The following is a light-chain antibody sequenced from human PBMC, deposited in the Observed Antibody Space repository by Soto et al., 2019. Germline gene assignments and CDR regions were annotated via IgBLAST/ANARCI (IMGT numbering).Light chain of an antibody. J-gene: IGKJ1*01. CDR3: QQYNSYSPT. CDR2: DAS. V-gene: IGKV1-5*01. Sequence: DIQMTQSPSTLSASVGDRVTITCRASQSISSWLAWYQQKPGKAPKLLIYDASSLESGVPSRFSGSGSGTKFTLTNSRLQPDEFATYYSQQYNSYSPTVGQGTKVEIK. CDR1: QSISSW.